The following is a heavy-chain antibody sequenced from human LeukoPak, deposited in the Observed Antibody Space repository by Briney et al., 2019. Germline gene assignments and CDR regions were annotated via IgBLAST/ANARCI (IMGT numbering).Heavy chain of an antibody. CDR2: ISTGSSTT. V-gene: IGHV3-48*02. D-gene: IGHD4-23*01. J-gene: IGHJ4*02. Sequence: PGGSLRLSCAASGFTFSSSGIHWVRQAPGKGLEWVSYISTGSSTTYYADSVKGRFTISRDNVENSLYLQMNSLRDEDTAVYYCARVAAGYSVNYFDYWGQGTLVTVSS. CDR3: ARVAAGYSVNYFDY. CDR1: GFTFSSSG.